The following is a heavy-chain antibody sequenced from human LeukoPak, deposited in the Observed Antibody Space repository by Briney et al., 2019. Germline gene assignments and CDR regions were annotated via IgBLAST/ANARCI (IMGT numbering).Heavy chain of an antibody. V-gene: IGHV3-74*01. CDR1: GITFSSYW. J-gene: IGHJ4*02. D-gene: IGHD1-26*01. Sequence: GGSLRLTCAASGITFSSYWMHWVRQAPGKGLVWVSRINSDGSSTSYVDSVKGRFTISRDNAKNTLYLQMNSLRAEDTAVYYCARGWMGRDDYWGQGTQVTVSS. CDR3: ARGWMGRDDY. CDR2: INSDGSST.